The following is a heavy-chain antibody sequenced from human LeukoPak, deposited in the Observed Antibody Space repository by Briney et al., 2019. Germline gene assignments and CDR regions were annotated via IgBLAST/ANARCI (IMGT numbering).Heavy chain of an antibody. CDR2: ISGSGDST. J-gene: IGHJ4*02. V-gene: IGHV3-23*01. CDR1: GFTFSSYA. CDR3: AKTRPLDSSSWSHGDY. D-gene: IGHD6-13*01. Sequence: GGSLRLSCAASGFTFSSYAMSWVRQAPGKGLEWVSAISGSGDSTYYGDSVKGRFTISRENSKNTLYLQMNSLRAEGTAVYYCAKTRPLDSSSWSHGDYWGQGTLVTVSS.